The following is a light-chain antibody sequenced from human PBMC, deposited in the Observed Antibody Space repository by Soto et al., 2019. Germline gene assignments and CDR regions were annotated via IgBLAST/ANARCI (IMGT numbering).Light chain of an antibody. CDR1: SGHSNYA. J-gene: IGLJ7*01. Sequence: QLVLTQSPSASASLGASVKLTCTLSSGHSNYAIAWHQQQPEKGPRYLMKVNSGGSHIKGDGIPDRFSGSSSGAERYLFISSLQSEDEADYYCQTRGTGSAFVVFGGGTQLTVL. CDR3: QTRGTGSAFVV. V-gene: IGLV4-69*01. CDR2: VNSGGSH.